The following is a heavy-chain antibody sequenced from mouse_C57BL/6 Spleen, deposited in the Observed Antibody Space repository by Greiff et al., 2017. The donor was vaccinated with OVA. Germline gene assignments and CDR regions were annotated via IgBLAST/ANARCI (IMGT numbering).Heavy chain of an antibody. CDR3: AKSGGYGSSYDAMDY. D-gene: IGHD1-1*01. Sequence: QVQLQQSGPGLVQPSQSLSITCTVSGFSLTSYGVHWVRQSPGKGLEWLGVIWRGGSTDYNAAFMSRLSITKDNSKSQVFFKMNSLQADDTAIYYCAKSGGYGSSYDAMDYWGQGTSVTVSS. V-gene: IGHV2-5*01. CDR2: IWRGGST. J-gene: IGHJ4*01. CDR1: GFSLTSYG.